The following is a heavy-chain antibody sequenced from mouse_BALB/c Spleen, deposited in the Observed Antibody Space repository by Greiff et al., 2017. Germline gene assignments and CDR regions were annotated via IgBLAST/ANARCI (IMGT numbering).Heavy chain of an antibody. Sequence: EVQLVESGPGLVQPSRSLSLTCAVSGFSFTNACMDWVRQSPEKGIEWVAEIRSKANNHATYYAGSVKGRFTISRDDSKSSVYLQMNSLRAEDTGIYYCSRGIYFDYWGQGTTLTVSS. J-gene: IGHJ2*01. CDR3: SRGIYFDY. CDR2: IRSKANNHAT. V-gene: IGHV6-6*01. CDR1: GFSFTNAC.